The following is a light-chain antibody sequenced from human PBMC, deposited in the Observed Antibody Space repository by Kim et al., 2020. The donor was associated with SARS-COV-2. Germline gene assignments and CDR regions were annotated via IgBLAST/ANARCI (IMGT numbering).Light chain of an antibody. CDR2: AAS. CDR3: QQYGRSPIT. J-gene: IGKJ1*01. CDR1: QSVSSDN. V-gene: IGKV3-20*01. Sequence: GDRATPACRASQSVSSDNLAWYQQKPGQAPRLLIYAASSRATGIPDRFSGRGSGTDFTLTSSRLEAEDLAVYYCQQYGRSPITFGQGTKVDIK.